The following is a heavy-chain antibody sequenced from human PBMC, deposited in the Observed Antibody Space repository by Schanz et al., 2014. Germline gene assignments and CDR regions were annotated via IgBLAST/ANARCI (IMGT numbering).Heavy chain of an antibody. CDR2: ISPYNGNT. CDR3: ARDFSAYVGNYFDY. CDR1: GYTFVSYS. Sequence: QVQLVQSGAEVKKPGASVKVSCKASGYTFVSYSMHWVRQAPGQGLEWMGWISPYNGNTNYAQKLQGRVTMTADTSTSTSYMELTSLRFDDTAVYYCARDFSAYVGNYFDYWGQGTLXTVSS. J-gene: IGHJ4*02. V-gene: IGHV1-18*04. D-gene: IGHD5-12*01.